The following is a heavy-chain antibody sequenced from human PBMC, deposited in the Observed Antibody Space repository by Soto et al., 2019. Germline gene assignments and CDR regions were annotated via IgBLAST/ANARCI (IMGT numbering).Heavy chain of an antibody. Sequence: EVQLLESGGGLVQPGGSLRLSCAASGFTFSSYNMNWVRQAPGKGLEWLSYISGSGGTIYYTASVKGRFTISRDNADNSLFLQMNSLRAEDTAVYYCARALDSSAYLIDYWGQGTLVTVSS. J-gene: IGHJ4*02. V-gene: IGHV3-48*01. CDR2: ISGSGGTI. D-gene: IGHD6-25*01. CDR3: ARALDSSAYLIDY. CDR1: GFTFSSYN.